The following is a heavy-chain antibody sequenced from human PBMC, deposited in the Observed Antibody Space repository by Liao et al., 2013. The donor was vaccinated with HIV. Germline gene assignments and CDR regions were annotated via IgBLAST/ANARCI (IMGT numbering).Heavy chain of an antibody. D-gene: IGHD3-16*02. V-gene: IGHV4-39*07. CDR2: IYYSGST. CDR1: GGSISNNSYY. J-gene: IGHJ4*02. Sequence: QLQLQESGPGLVKPSETLSLTCTVSGGSISNNSYYWGWIRQPPGKGLEWIGSIYYSGSTYYNPSLKSRVTISVDTSKNQFSLRLSSVTAADTAVYYCARDWDRAGIIVGTFDYWGQGALVTVSS. CDR3: ARDWDRAGIIVGTFDY.